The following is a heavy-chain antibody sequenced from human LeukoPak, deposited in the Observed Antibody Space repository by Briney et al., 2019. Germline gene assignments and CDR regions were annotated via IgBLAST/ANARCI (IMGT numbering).Heavy chain of an antibody. J-gene: IGHJ5*02. V-gene: IGHV1-2*02. Sequence: ASVKASCKASGYSFADYYMHWVRQAPRQGLEWMGWIKPNSGGTRSAQKFQGRVTMTRDTSISTAYMELSSLRSDDTAVYYCATNILVRDIINWFDPWGQGTLVTVSS. CDR2: IKPNSGGT. CDR1: GYSFADYY. CDR3: ATNILVRDIINWFDP. D-gene: IGHD3-10*01.